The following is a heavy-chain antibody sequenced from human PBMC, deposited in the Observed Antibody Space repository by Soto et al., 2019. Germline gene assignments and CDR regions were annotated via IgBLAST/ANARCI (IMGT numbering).Heavy chain of an antibody. V-gene: IGHV3-23*01. J-gene: IGHJ5*02. Sequence: GGSLRLSCAASGFTFSSYAMSWVRQAPGKGLEWVSAISGSGGSTYYADSVKGRFTISRDNSKNTLYLQMNSLRAEDTAVYYCAKGQVLRYFDWLFGDWFDPWGQGTLVTVSS. CDR2: ISGSGGST. D-gene: IGHD3-9*01. CDR1: GFTFSSYA. CDR3: AKGQVLRYFDWLFGDWFDP.